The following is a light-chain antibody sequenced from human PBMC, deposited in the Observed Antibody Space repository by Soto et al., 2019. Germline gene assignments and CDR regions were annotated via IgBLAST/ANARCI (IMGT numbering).Light chain of an antibody. CDR3: QQYNDWWT. V-gene: IGKV3-15*01. J-gene: IGKJ1*01. Sequence: EIVMTQSPATLSVSPGERATLSCRASQSVSNNLAWYHQKPGQAPRLLIFGASTRATGIPARFSGSGSGTESTHTISSMKSEDFAVYYCQQYNDWWTFGQGTKVEIK. CDR1: QSVSNN. CDR2: GAS.